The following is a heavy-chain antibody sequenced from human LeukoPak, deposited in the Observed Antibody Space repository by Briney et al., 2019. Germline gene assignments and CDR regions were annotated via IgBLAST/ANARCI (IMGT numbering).Heavy chain of an antibody. V-gene: IGHV3-30*03. CDR2: ISYDGRNK. J-gene: IGHJ4*02. CDR3: ARGDPRSDY. Sequence: PGGSLRLSCAASGFTFSSYSMNWVRQAPGKGLEWVAFISYDGRNKNYADSVKGRFTISKDNSNNTLYLQMDSLRGEDAAVYYCARGDPRSDYWGQGTLVTVSS. CDR1: GFTFSSYS.